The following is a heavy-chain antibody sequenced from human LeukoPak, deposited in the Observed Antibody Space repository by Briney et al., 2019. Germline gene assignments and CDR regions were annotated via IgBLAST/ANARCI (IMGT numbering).Heavy chain of an antibody. CDR1: GFTFRDYY. J-gene: IGHJ4*02. CDR3: ARAGYYYDSSGYFN. CDR2: FGSSGGPI. Sequence: PGGSLRLSCAASGFTFRDYYMSWIRQAPGKGLEWVSYFGSSGGPIYYADSVKGRFTISRDNAKNSLYLQMNSLRAEDTAVYYCARAGYYYDSSGYFNWGQGTLVTVSS. V-gene: IGHV3-11*04. D-gene: IGHD3-22*01.